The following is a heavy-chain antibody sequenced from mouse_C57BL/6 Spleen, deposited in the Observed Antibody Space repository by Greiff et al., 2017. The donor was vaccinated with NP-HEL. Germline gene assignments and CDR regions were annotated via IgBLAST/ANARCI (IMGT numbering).Heavy chain of an antibody. J-gene: IGHJ2*01. CDR1: GYTFTSYW. CDR2: IDPSDSYT. D-gene: IGHD2-3*01. Sequence: QVQLKQPGAELVMPGASVKLSCKASGYTFTSYWMHWVKQRPGQGLEWIGEIDPSDSYTTYNQKFKGKSTLTVDKSSSTAYMQLSSLTSEDSAFYYCARYDQYYFDYWGQGTTLTVSS. V-gene: IGHV1-69*01. CDR3: ARYDQYYFDY.